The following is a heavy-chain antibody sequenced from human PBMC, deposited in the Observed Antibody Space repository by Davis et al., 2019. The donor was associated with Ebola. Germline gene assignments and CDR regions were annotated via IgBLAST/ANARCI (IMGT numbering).Heavy chain of an antibody. CDR1: GDSVSSSSGA. CDR2: TYYGSKWNN. V-gene: IGHV6-1*01. D-gene: IGHD5-18*01. CDR3: ARGWLRAGMDV. J-gene: IGHJ6*04. Sequence: HSQTLSLTCAISGDSVSSSSGAWNWIRQSPSRGLEWLGRTYYGSKWNNDYAVSVKSRITINPDTSKNQFSLQLNSVTPEDTALYYCARGWLRAGMDVWGEGTTVTVSS.